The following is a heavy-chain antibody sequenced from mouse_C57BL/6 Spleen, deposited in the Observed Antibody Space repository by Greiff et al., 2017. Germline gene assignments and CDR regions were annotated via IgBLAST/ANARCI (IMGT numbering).Heavy chain of an antibody. J-gene: IGHJ4*01. V-gene: IGHV1-81*01. Sequence: QVQLQQSGAELARPGASVKLSCKASGYTFTSYGISWVKQRPGQGLEWIGEIYPRSGNTYYNEKFKGKATLTADKSSSTAYMELRSLTSEDSAVYFCARSLRGYAMDYWGQGTSVTVSS. CDR2: IYPRSGNT. CDR3: ARSLRGYAMDY. CDR1: GYTFTSYG.